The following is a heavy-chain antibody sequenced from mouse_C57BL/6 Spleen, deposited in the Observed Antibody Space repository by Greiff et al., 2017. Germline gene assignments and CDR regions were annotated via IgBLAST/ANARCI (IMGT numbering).Heavy chain of an antibody. CDR1: GYTFTDYN. Sequence: EVQLQQSGPELVKPGASVKIPCKASGYTFTDYNMDWVKQSHGKSLEWIGDINPNNGGTNYNQKFKGKATLTVDKSSSTAYMELRSLTSEDTAVYYCARYGSSYWYFDVWGTGTTVTVSS. CDR3: ARYGSSYWYFDV. J-gene: IGHJ1*03. V-gene: IGHV1-18*01. CDR2: INPNNGGT. D-gene: IGHD1-1*01.